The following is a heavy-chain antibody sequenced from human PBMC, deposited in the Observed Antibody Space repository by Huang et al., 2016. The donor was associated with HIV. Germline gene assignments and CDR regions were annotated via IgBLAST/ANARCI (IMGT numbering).Heavy chain of an antibody. CDR2: ITFAGKNK. J-gene: IGHJ4*02. V-gene: IGHV3-30*18. Sequence: QVHLVESGGGVVQPGRSLRLSCAASGFTFSGYGMHWVRQAPGKGLECVAVITFAGKNKYYADSVRGRFTVSRDNSQNTVSLQMNTLRAEDTAVYYCAKDNDLYYFDYWGQGTLVTVSS. D-gene: IGHD1-1*01. CDR1: GFTFSGYG. CDR3: AKDNDLYYFDY.